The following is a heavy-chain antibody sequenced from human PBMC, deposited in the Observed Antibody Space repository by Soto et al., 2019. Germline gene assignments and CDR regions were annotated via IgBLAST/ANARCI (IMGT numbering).Heavy chain of an antibody. D-gene: IGHD3-3*01. Sequence: ASVKVSCKASGYTFTSYGISWVRQAPGQGLEWMGWISAYNGNTNYAQKRQGRVTMTKDTSTSTAYMELRSLRSDDTAVYYCARTPGRFLEWLSPDYWGQGTLVTVSS. J-gene: IGHJ4*02. V-gene: IGHV1-18*01. CDR2: ISAYNGNT. CDR1: GYTFTSYG. CDR3: ARTPGRFLEWLSPDY.